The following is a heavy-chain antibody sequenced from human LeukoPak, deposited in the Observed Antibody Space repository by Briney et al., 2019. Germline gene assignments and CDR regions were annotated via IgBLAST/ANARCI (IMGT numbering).Heavy chain of an antibody. Sequence: SETLSLTCAVYGGSLSGHDWSWIRQPPGKGLGWIGEINERGSTISNASLKSRITISLDTSKNQFSLNLTSVTAADTALYYCARVSFDSRGHDAFDLWGQGTLVIVS. CDR3: ARVSFDSRGHDAFDL. J-gene: IGHJ3*01. CDR2: INERGST. V-gene: IGHV4-34*01. CDR1: GGSLSGHD. D-gene: IGHD3-16*02.